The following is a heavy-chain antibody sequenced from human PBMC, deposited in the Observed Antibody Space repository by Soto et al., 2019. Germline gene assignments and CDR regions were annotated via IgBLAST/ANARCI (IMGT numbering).Heavy chain of an antibody. CDR3: AQGRGLVSPHY. Sequence: PGGSLRLSCGASGFTFSSHAMTWVRQAPGKGLEWVSAISGSGDSTYYADSVKGRFTISRDNSKNTMFLQINSLRAEDTAVYYCAQGRGLVSPHYWGRGTLVTVSS. CDR2: ISGSGDST. V-gene: IGHV3-23*01. J-gene: IGHJ4*02. D-gene: IGHD3-9*01. CDR1: GFTFSSHA.